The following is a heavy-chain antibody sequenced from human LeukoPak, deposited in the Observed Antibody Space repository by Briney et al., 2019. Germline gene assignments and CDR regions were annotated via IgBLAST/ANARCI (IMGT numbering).Heavy chain of an antibody. Sequence: ASVKGSCKASGYTFTSYYIHWVRQAPGQGLEWMGVIHPRGDTTTCAQKFQGRVALTRDTSTSTVYMDLYSLRSEDTAVYYCAREGGPDYYANSAKNWFDCWGQGTLVTVSS. CDR1: GYTFTSYY. D-gene: IGHD3-22*01. J-gene: IGHJ5*01. CDR2: IHPRGDTT. V-gene: IGHV1-46*01. CDR3: AREGGPDYYANSAKNWFDC.